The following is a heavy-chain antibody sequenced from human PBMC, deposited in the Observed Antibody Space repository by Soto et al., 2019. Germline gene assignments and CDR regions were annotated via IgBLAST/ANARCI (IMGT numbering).Heavy chain of an antibody. CDR3: ARGTAFVLPLEY. V-gene: IGHV1-69*01. J-gene: IGHJ4*02. Sequence: QVQLVQSGAEVKKPGSSVKVSCKASGGSFSSHAINWVRQAPGQGLEWMGGIIPNIDTPKYAQKFQGSVAITADASTYTAYMVLSSRGSDDTAVYYCARGTAFVLPLEYWGQGTLVTVSS. CDR1: GGSFSSHA. CDR2: IIPNIDTP. D-gene: IGHD2-8*01.